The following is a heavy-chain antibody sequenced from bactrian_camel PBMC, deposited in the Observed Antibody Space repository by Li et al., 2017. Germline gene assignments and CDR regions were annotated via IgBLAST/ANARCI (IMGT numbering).Heavy chain of an antibody. CDR1: GFTFDDSD. D-gene: IGHD6*01. CDR3: AMEYGGPWCAGGEMSPASISTFGH. V-gene: IGHV3S63*01. Sequence: QLVESGGGSVQAGGSLRLSCTASGFTFDDSDMGWYRQAPGNECELVTSKRMRSDGNSYYVDSVRGRFTFSEDVAKSTVYLQMNNLKPEDTAMYYCAMEYGGPWCAGGEMSPASISTFGHWGPGTQVTVS. J-gene: IGHJ6*01. CDR2: KRMRSDGNS.